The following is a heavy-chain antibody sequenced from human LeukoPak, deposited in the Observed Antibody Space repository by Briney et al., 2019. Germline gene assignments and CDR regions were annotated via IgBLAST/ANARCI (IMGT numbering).Heavy chain of an antibody. D-gene: IGHD6-19*01. CDR1: GFTFRNYW. CDR2: IKLDGTQK. J-gene: IGHJ4*02. Sequence: PGGSLRLSCAASGFTFRNYWMSWIRQAPGRGLEWVANIKLDGTQKNYIQSVRGRFTISRDNARNFLYLQLSSLRAEDTAVYYCAREVIAVAGYFDYWGQGTLVTVSS. CDR3: AREVIAVAGYFDY. V-gene: IGHV3-7*01.